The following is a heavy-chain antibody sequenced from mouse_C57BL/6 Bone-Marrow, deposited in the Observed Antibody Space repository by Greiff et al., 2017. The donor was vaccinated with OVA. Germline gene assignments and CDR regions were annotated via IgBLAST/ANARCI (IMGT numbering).Heavy chain of an antibody. J-gene: IGHJ2*01. V-gene: IGHV1-19*01. CDR2: INPYNGGT. CDR3: AYGSSPPYYFDD. D-gene: IGHD1-1*01. CDR1: GYTFTDYY. Sequence: VQLQQSGPVLVKPGASVKMSCKASGYTFTDYYMNWVKQSHGKSLEWIGVINPYNGGTSYNQKFKGKATLTVDKSSSTAYMELNSLTSEDSAVYYCAYGSSPPYYFDDWGQGTTLTVSS.